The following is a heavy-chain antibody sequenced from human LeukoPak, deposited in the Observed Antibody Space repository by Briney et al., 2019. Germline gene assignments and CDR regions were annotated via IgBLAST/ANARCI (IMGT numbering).Heavy chain of an antibody. D-gene: IGHD3-22*01. Sequence: GASVKVSCKTSGYTFTGYYLHWVRQAPGQGLEWMGWISAYNGNTNYAQKLQGRVTMTTDTSTSTAYMELRSLRSDDTAVYYCARDTYYYDSSGYSGWFDPWGQGTLVTVSS. CDR2: ISAYNGNT. J-gene: IGHJ5*02. CDR1: GYTFTGYY. CDR3: ARDTYYYDSSGYSGWFDP. V-gene: IGHV1-18*04.